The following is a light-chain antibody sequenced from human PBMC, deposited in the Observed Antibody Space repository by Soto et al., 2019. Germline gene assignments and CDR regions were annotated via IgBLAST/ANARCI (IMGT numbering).Light chain of an antibody. J-gene: IGKJ2*01. CDR2: GAT. V-gene: IGKV3-15*01. CDR1: QSITSE. CDR3: QQGHNWPLT. Sequence: EIVMTQSPATLSVSPGERATLSCRASQSITSELAWYQQKPGQPPRLLVYGATTRATGVPARFTGTESGSEFTLTISGLQSEDFAVYYCQQGHNWPLTFGQGTRLDI.